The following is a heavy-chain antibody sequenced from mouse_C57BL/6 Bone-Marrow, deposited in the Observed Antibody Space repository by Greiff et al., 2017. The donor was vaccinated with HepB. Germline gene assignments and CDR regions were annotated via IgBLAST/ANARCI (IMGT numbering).Heavy chain of an antibody. D-gene: IGHD2-9*01. CDR1: GYSITSDY. J-gene: IGHJ1*03. CDR2: ISYSGST. V-gene: IGHV3-8*01. Sequence: EVQLVESGPGLAKPSQTLSLTCSVTGYSITSDYWNWIRKFPGNKLEYMGYISYSGSTYYNPSLKSRISITRDTSMNQYYLQLNTVTTEDTATYYCARSATITPTMVRYFDVWGTGTTVTVSS. CDR3: ARSATITPTMVRYFDV.